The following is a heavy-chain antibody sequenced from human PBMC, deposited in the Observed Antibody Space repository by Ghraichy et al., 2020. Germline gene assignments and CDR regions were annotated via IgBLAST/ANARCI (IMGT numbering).Heavy chain of an antibody. CDR2: ISYDGSNK. V-gene: IGHV3-30*04. CDR1: GFTFSSYA. J-gene: IGHJ6*02. Sequence: GGSLRLSCAASGFTFSSYAMHWVRQAPGKGLEWVAVISYDGSNKYYADSVKGRFTISRDNSKNTLYLQMNSLRAEDTAVYYCARGIGWGDGMDVWGQGTTVTFSS. CDR3: ARGIGWGDGMDV. D-gene: IGHD3-16*01.